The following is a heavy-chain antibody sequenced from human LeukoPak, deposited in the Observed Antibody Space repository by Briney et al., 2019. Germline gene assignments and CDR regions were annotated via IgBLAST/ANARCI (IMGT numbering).Heavy chain of an antibody. CDR3: ARVSSGWHGYLDH. J-gene: IGHJ4*02. V-gene: IGHV1-3*01. CDR1: GYTFTSYA. CDR2: INAGNGNT. Sequence: GASVKVSCKASGYTFTSYAMHWVRQAPGQRLEWMGWINAGNGNTKYSQKFQGRVTITRDTSASTAYMDLSSLRSEDTAVYYCARVSSGWHGYLDHWGQGTPVTVSS. D-gene: IGHD6-25*01.